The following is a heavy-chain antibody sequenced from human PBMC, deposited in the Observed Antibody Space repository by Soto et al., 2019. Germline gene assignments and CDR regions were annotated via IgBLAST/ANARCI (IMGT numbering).Heavy chain of an antibody. V-gene: IGHV6-1*01. Sequence: SQTLSLTCAISGDSVSSNSAAWNWIRQSPSGGLGWLGRTYYRSKWYNDYAVSVKRRITINPDTSKNQFSLQLNSVTPADMAVYYCARVVVTGDAFDIWGQGTMVTVSS. CDR1: GDSVSSNSAA. D-gene: IGHD7-27*01. CDR2: TYYRSKWYN. J-gene: IGHJ3*02. CDR3: ARVVVTGDAFDI.